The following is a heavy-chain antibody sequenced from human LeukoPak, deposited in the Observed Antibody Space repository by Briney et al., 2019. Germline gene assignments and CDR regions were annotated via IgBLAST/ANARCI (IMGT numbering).Heavy chain of an antibody. Sequence: PSETLSLTCTVSGGPLSSNTYYWGWIRQPPGKGLEWIGSISHSGSAYYNPSLKSRVSISVDTSMTQMSLKLSSVTASDTAVYYCASPPSYYYETSGYSHDAFDLWGQGTMITVSS. V-gene: IGHV4-39*01. D-gene: IGHD3-22*01. CDR3: ASPPSYYYETSGYSHDAFDL. J-gene: IGHJ3*01. CDR2: ISHSGSA. CDR1: GGPLSSNTYY.